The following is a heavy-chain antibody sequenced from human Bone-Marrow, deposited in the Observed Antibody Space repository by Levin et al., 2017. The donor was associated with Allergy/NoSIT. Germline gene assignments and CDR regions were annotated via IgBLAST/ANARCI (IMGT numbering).Heavy chain of an antibody. D-gene: IGHD6-13*01. CDR3: ARAQGSSSWLNYYYGMDG. J-gene: IGHJ6*02. CDR1: GYTFTSYD. Sequence: ASVKVSCKASGYTFTSYDINWVRQATGQGLEWMGWMNPNSGNTGYAQKFQGRVTMTRNTSISTAYMELSSLRSEDTAVYYCARAQGSSSWLNYYYGMDGWGQGTTVTVSS. V-gene: IGHV1-8*01. CDR2: MNPNSGNT.